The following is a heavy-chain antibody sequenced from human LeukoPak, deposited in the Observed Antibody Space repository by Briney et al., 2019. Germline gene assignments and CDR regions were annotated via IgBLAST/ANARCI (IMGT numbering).Heavy chain of an antibody. V-gene: IGHV4-39*07. CDR1: GGSISSSSYY. D-gene: IGHD3-16*02. J-gene: IGHJ4*02. CDR3: AREAVMITFGGVIVPKIFDY. CDR2: IYYSGST. Sequence: SETLSLTCTVSGGSISSSSYYWGWIRQPPGKGLEWIGSIYYSGSTYYNPSLKSRVTISVDTSKNQFSLKLSSVTAADTAVYYCAREAVMITFGGVIVPKIFDYWGQGTLVTVSS.